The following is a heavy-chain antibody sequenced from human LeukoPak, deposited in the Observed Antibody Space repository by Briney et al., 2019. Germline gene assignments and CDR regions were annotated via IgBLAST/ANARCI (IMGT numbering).Heavy chain of an antibody. V-gene: IGHV4-59*01. J-gene: IGHJ4*02. D-gene: IGHD5-18*01. CDR3: ATQRGDTAH. CDR2: IYYSGST. CDR1: GGSISSYY. Sequence: SETLSLTCTVSGGSISSYYWSWIRQPPGKGLEWIGYIYYSGSTNYNPSLKSRVTISVDTSKNQFSLKLSSVTAADTAVYYCATQRGDTAHWGQGTLVTVSS.